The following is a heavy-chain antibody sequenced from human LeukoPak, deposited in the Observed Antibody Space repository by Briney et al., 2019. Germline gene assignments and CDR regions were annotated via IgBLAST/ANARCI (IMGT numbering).Heavy chain of an antibody. CDR3: AKDRVARGEYFDY. CDR1: GFTFSDHA. CDR2: ISGSGDYT. Sequence: PGGSLRLSCAASGFTFSDHAMSWVRQAPGKGLEWVSGISGSGDYTYHADSVKGRLTISRDNSKNTLYLQMNGLRAEDTAKYYCAKDRVARGEYFDYWGQGTLVTVSS. J-gene: IGHJ4*02. V-gene: IGHV3-23*01. D-gene: IGHD5-12*01.